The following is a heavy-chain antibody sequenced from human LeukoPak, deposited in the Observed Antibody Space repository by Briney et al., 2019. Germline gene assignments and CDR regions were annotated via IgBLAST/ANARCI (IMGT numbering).Heavy chain of an antibody. CDR2: IYSGGST. CDR3: ARDSEDIVATGPRERGYYYYYMDV. V-gene: IGHV3-53*01. CDR1: GFTVSSNY. D-gene: IGHD5-12*01. Sequence: GGSLRLSCAASGFTVSSNYMSWVRQAPGKGLEWVSVIYSGGSTYYADSVKGRFTISRDNSKNTLYLQMNSLRAEDTAVYYCARDSEDIVATGPRERGYYYYYMDVWGKGTTVTVSS. J-gene: IGHJ6*03.